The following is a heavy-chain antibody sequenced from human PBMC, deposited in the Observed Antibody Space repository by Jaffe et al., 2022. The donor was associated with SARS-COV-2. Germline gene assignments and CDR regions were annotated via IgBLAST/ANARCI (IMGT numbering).Heavy chain of an antibody. J-gene: IGHJ4*02. V-gene: IGHV3-30-3*01. CDR3: ARVFGGYFDY. Sequence: QVQLVESGGGVVQPGRSLRLSCAASGFTFSSYAMHWVRQAPGKGLEWVAVISYDGSNKYYADSVKGRFTISRDNSKNTLYLQMNSLRAEDTAVYYCARVFGGYFDYWGQGTLVTVSS. CDR1: GFTFSSYA. D-gene: IGHD3-10*02. CDR2: ISYDGSNK.